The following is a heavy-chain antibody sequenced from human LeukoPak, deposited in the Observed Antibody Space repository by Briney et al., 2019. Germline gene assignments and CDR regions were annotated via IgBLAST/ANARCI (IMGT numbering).Heavy chain of an antibody. D-gene: IGHD1-26*01. CDR1: GGSISSSTYY. Sequence: PSETLSLTCTVSGGSISSSTYYWGWIRQPPGKGLEWIGSIYYSGSTYYNPSLKSRVTISVDTSKNQFSLKLSSVTAADTAVYYCARGGWSLDYWGQGNLVTVSS. CDR3: ARGGWSLDY. CDR2: IYYSGST. J-gene: IGHJ4*02. V-gene: IGHV4-39*01.